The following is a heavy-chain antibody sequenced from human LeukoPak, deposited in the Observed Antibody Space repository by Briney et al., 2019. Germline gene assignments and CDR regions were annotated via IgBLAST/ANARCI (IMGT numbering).Heavy chain of an antibody. D-gene: IGHD6-13*01. CDR2: ISGSGGST. CDR1: EFTFSSYA. J-gene: IGHJ4*02. Sequence: PGGSLRLSCAASEFTFSSYAMSWVRQAPGKGLEWVSAISGSGGSTYYADSVKGRFTISRDNSKNTLYLQMNSLRAEDTAVYYCAKDRVRTGYISSWLQDFHYWVQGTLVTVSS. V-gene: IGHV3-23*01. CDR3: AKDRVRTGYISSWLQDFHY.